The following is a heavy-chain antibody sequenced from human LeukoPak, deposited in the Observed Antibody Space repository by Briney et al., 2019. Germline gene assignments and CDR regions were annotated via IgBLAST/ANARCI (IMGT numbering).Heavy chain of an antibody. J-gene: IGHJ4*02. CDR3: ARAHYYGSGELPDY. Sequence: GGSLRLSCAASGFTFSSYWMHWVRHAPGKGLVWVSRINSDGSSTSYADSVKGRFTISRDNAKNTLYLQMNSLKAEDTAVYYCARAHYYGSGELPDYWGQGTLVTVSS. CDR2: INSDGSST. CDR1: GFTFSSYW. D-gene: IGHD3-10*01. V-gene: IGHV3-74*01.